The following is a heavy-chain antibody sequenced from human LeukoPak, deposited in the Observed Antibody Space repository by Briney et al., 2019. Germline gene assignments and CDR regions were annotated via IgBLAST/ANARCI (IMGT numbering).Heavy chain of an antibody. CDR2: IYYSGST. D-gene: IGHD6-19*01. Sequence: SETLSLTCTVSGGSISSYYWSWIRQPPGKRLEWIGYIYYSGSTNYNPSLKSRVTFSLDMSKNQFSLKLSSVTAADTAVYYCARVQGTGSGWYGSIDYWGQGTLVTVSS. J-gene: IGHJ4*02. CDR3: ARVQGTGSGWYGSIDY. V-gene: IGHV4-59*08. CDR1: GGSISSYY.